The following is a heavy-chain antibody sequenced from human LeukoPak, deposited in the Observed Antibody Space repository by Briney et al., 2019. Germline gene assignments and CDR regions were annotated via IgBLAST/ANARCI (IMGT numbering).Heavy chain of an antibody. CDR3: ARIRLGWFDP. V-gene: IGHV4-61*02. Sequence: SETLSLTCTVSGDSISSGDYYWSWLRQPAGKGLEWIVRISSSGSTNYNPSLKSRVTISVDTSKNQFSLKLSSVAAADTAVYYCARIRLGWFDPWGQGTLVTVSS. D-gene: IGHD3-16*01. J-gene: IGHJ5*02. CDR1: GDSISSGDYY. CDR2: ISSSGST.